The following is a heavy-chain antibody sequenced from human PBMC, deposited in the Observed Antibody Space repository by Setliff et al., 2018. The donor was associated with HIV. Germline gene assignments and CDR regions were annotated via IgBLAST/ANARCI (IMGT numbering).Heavy chain of an antibody. CDR2: IYHSGST. V-gene: IGHV4-38-2*02. CDR1: GYSISSGYY. CDR3: AREREDDYVWGSYRYRDAFDI. D-gene: IGHD3-16*02. J-gene: IGHJ3*02. Sequence: PSETLSLTCAVSGYSISSGYYWGWIRQPPGKGLEWIGNIYHSGSTYYNPSLKSRVTISVDTSKNQFSLKLSSVTAADTAVYYCAREREDDYVWGSYRYRDAFDIWGQGTMVTVSS.